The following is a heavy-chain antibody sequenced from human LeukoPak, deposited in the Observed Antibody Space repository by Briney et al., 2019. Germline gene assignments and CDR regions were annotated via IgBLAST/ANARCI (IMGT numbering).Heavy chain of an antibody. CDR1: GFTFDEYT. Sequence: GGSLRLSCAASGFTFDEYTMHWVRQAPGKCLEWVSLISWDGGSTYYAGSVKGRFTISRDNSKNSLYLQMNSLRNEDTALYYCAKGNYYYMDVWGKGTPVTVSS. CDR3: AKGNYYYMDV. V-gene: IGHV3-43*01. J-gene: IGHJ6*03. CDR2: ISWDGGST.